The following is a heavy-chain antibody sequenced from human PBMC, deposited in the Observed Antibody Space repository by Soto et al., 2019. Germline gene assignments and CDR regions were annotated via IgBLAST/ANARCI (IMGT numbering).Heavy chain of an antibody. D-gene: IGHD3-16*01. CDR1: GFSLSTSGVG. CDR2: IYWDDDK. V-gene: IGHV2-5*02. Sequence: QITLKESGPTLVKPTQTLTLTCTFSGFSLSTSGVGVGWIRQPPGKALECLALIYWDDDKRYSPSLKSRLTIPKDSSKTQVVLTMTAMDPVDTATYYCAHIPNYYQYDWFDPWGQGTLVTVSS. CDR3: AHIPNYYQYDWFDP. J-gene: IGHJ5*02.